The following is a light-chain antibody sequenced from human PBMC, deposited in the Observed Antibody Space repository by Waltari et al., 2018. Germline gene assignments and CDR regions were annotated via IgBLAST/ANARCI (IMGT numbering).Light chain of an antibody. Sequence: EIVLTQSPDFQSVTPKEKVTIICRASQSIGSYLHWYQQKPNQSPKLLIKYASQSFSGVPSRFSGSGSGTDFTLTINSLEAEDAATYYCQQSSTFPLTFGGGTKVEIK. J-gene: IGKJ4*01. CDR3: QQSSTFPLT. CDR2: YAS. V-gene: IGKV6-21*01. CDR1: QSIGSY.